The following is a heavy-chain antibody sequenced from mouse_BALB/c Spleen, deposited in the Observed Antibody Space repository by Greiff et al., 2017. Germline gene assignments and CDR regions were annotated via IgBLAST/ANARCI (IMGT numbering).Heavy chain of an antibody. CDR3: TRPRYSSSYYWYFDV. D-gene: IGHD1-1*01. V-gene: IGHV1S81*02. J-gene: IGHJ1*01. CDR2: INPSNGGT. Sequence: VQLQQPGAELVKPGASVKLSCKASGYTFTSYYMYGVKQRPGQGLEWIGGINPSNGGTNFNEKFKSKATLTVDKSSSTAYMQLSSQTSEVSAVYYCTRPRYSSSYYWYFDVWGAGTTVTVSS. CDR1: GYTFTSYY.